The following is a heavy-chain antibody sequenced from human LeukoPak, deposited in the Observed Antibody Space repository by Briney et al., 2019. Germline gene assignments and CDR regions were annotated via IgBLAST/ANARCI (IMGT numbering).Heavy chain of an antibody. J-gene: IGHJ4*02. CDR1: GFTFSSYG. V-gene: IGHV3-30*18. Sequence: GRSLRPSCAASGFTFSSYGMHWVRQAPGKGLEWVAVISYDGSNKYYADSVKGRFTISRDNSKNTLYLQMNSLRAEDTAVYYCAKDWEMATILSGIDYWGQGTLVTVSS. D-gene: IGHD5-24*01. CDR3: AKDWEMATILSGIDY. CDR2: ISYDGSNK.